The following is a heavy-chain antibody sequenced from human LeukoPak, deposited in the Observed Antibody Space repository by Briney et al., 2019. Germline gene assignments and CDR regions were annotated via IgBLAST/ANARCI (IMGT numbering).Heavy chain of an antibody. V-gene: IGHV1-18*01. CDR3: ARGFATVWSGYYLFDY. Sequence: ASVKVSCKPSGYTFTSYGISWVRQAPGQGLEWMGWISAYNGNTNYAQKLQGRVTMTTDTSTSTAYMELRSLRSDDTAVYYCARGFATVWSGYYLFDYWGQGTLVTVSS. CDR1: GYTFTSYG. D-gene: IGHD3-3*01. CDR2: ISAYNGNT. J-gene: IGHJ4*02.